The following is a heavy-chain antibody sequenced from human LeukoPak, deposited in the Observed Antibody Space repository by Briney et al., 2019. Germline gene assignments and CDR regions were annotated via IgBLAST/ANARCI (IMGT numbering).Heavy chain of an antibody. V-gene: IGHV5-51*01. CDR3: ARMFYGQRLRGDGFDI. D-gene: IGHD2/OR15-2a*01. Sequence: GESLKISCKGSGYSFTGYWIGWVRQMPGKGLEWMGIIYSGDSETRYSPSFQGQVTISADRSITTAYLQWNSLKASDTAMYYCARMFYGQRLRGDGFDIWGQGTMVTVSS. CDR2: IYSGDSET. CDR1: GYSFTGYW. J-gene: IGHJ3*02.